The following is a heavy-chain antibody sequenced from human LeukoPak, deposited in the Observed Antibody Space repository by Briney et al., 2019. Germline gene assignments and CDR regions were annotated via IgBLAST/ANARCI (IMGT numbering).Heavy chain of an antibody. CDR1: GFTFSIYW. J-gene: IGHJ3*02. D-gene: IGHD3-3*01. CDR2: INSDGSST. Sequence: QPGGSLRPSCAASGFTFSIYWMHWVRQAPGKGLVWVSRINSDGSSTSYADSVKGRFTISRDNAKNTLYLRMNSLRAEDTAVYYCARDEDWSGYYGAFDIWGQGTMVTVSS. V-gene: IGHV3-74*01. CDR3: ARDEDWSGYYGAFDI.